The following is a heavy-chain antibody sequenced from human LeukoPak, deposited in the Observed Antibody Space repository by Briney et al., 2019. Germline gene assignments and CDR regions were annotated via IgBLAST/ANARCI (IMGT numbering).Heavy chain of an antibody. D-gene: IGHD3-22*01. CDR1: GGSISSYY. Sequence: SETLSLTCTVSGGSISSYYWSWIRQPAGKGLEWIGHIYTSGSTNYNPSLKSRVTMSVDTSKNQFSLKLSSVTAADTAAYYCASPVDSSGYWGNDAFDIWGQGTMVTVSS. V-gene: IGHV4-4*07. CDR3: ASPVDSSGYWGNDAFDI. J-gene: IGHJ3*02. CDR2: IYTSGST.